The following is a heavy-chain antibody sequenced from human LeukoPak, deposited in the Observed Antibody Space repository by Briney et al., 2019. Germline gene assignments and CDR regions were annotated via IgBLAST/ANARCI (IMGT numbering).Heavy chain of an antibody. J-gene: IGHJ6*03. V-gene: IGHV3-15*01. Sequence: PGGSLRLSCAASGFTFSNAWMSWVRQAPGKGLEWVGRIKSKTDGGTTDYAAPVKGRFTISRDDSKNTLYLQMNSLKTEDTAVYYCTTDLGIAAAGIVDYYYYMDVWGKGTTVTVSS. D-gene: IGHD6-13*01. CDR3: TTDLGIAAAGIVDYYYYMDV. CDR1: GFTFSNAW. CDR2: IKSKTDGGTT.